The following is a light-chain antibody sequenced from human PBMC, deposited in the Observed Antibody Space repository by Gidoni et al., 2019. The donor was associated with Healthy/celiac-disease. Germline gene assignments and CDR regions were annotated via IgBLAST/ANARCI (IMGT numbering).Light chain of an antibody. J-gene: IGKJ4*01. Sequence: EIVMTQSPATRSVSPGERATRPCRASQSVSSNLAWYQQKPGQAPRLLIYGASPRATGIPARFSGSGSWTEFTLTISSLQSEDFAVYYCQQYHNWPPLTFGGGTKVEIK. CDR2: GAS. CDR3: QQYHNWPPLT. V-gene: IGKV3-15*01. CDR1: QSVSSN.